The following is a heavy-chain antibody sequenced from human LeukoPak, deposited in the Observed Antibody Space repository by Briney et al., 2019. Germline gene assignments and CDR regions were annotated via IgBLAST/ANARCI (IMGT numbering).Heavy chain of an antibody. CDR3: ARGSLLVYRNWFDP. Sequence: GASVKVSCKASGYTFTSYGISWVRQAPGQGLEWMGGIIPIFGTANYAQKFQGRVTITADESTSTAYMELSSLRSEDTAVYYCARGSLLVYRNWFDPWGQGTLVTVSS. CDR1: GYTFTSYG. J-gene: IGHJ5*02. CDR2: IIPIFGTA. D-gene: IGHD2-8*01. V-gene: IGHV1-69*13.